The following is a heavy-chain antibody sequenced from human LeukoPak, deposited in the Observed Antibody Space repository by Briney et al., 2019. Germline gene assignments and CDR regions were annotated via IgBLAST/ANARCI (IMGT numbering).Heavy chain of an antibody. CDR2: MNPNSGNT. CDR3: ARGQGRRTLYGSGSYNY. D-gene: IGHD3-10*01. Sequence: ASVKVSCKASGYTFTSYDINWVRQATGQGLEWMGWMNPNSGNTGYAQKFQGRVTMTRNTSISTAYMELSSLRSEDTAVYYCARGQGRRTLYGSGSYNYWGQGTPVTVSS. J-gene: IGHJ4*02. CDR1: GYTFTSYD. V-gene: IGHV1-8*01.